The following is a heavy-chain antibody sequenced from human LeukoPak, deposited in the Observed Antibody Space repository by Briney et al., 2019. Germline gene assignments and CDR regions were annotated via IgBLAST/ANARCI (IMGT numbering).Heavy chain of an antibody. V-gene: IGHV4-59*01. D-gene: IGHD6-13*01. CDR2: IYYSGST. J-gene: IGHJ4*02. CDR3: ARDSGTAAGPVSLDY. Sequence: SSETLSLTCTVSGGSISSYYWSWIRQPPGKGLEWTGYIYYSGSTNYNPSLKSRVTISVDTSKNQFSLKLSSVTAADTAVYYCARDSGTAAGPVSLDYWGQGTLVTVSS. CDR1: GGSISSYY.